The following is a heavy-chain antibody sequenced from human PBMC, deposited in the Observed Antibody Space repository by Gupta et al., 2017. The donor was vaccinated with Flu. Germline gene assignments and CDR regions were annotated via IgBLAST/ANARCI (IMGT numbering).Heavy chain of an antibody. CDR1: GGSISSGDQY. CDR3: ARGRRCTNGDCWNYFYYMDV. V-gene: IGHV4-30-4*01. J-gene: IGHJ6*03. D-gene: IGHD2-8*01. Sequence: QVRLQESGPGLVVTSQTLSLICGVSGGSISSGDQYWSWIRQSPGKGLEYIASVYYGGRTYYNPSLRSRVSISTDASKNEVYLRLSSVTAADTAVYSCARGRRCTNGDCWNYFYYMDVWGEGTTVTVSS. CDR2: VYYGGRT.